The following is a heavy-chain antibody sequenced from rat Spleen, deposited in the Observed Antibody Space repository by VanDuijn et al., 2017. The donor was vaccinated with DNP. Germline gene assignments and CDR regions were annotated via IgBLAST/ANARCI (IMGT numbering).Heavy chain of an antibody. CDR2: ISPSGSRP. CDR1: GFTFSNYY. CDR3: ARHYGGYSYYWYFDF. V-gene: IGHV5S23*01. D-gene: IGHD1-11*01. Sequence: EVQLVESGGGLVQPGNSLKLSCAASGFTFSNYYMAWVRQAPTKGLEWVAAISPSGSRPYSPDSVKGRFTISRDNARSTLFLQMNSLRSEDTATYYCARHYGGYSYYWYFDFWGPGTMVTVSS. J-gene: IGHJ1*01.